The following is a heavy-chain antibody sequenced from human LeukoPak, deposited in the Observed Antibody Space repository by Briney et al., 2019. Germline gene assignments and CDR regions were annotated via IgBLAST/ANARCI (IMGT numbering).Heavy chain of an antibody. Sequence: KPSETLSLTCTVSGGSISSYYWSWIRQPAGKGLEWIGRIYTSGSTNYNPSLKSRVTMSVDTSKNQFSLKLSSVTAADTAVYYCARLDSLVDSGYDSWFDPWGQGTLVTVSS. CDR2: IYTSGST. D-gene: IGHD5-12*01. J-gene: IGHJ5*02. V-gene: IGHV4-4*07. CDR3: ARLDSLVDSGYDSWFDP. CDR1: GGSISSYY.